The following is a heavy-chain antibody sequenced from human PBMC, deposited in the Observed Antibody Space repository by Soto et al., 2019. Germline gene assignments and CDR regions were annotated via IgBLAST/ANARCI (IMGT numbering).Heavy chain of an antibody. V-gene: IGHV3-23*01. CDR1: GFTFSSYA. Sequence: GGSLRLSCAASGFTFSSYAMSWVRQAPGKGLEWVSAISGSGGSTYYADSVKGRFTISRDNSKNTLYLQMNSLRAEDTAVYYCAKCGSVGSYYGMDVWGQGTTVTVSS. J-gene: IGHJ6*02. D-gene: IGHD1-26*01. CDR2: ISGSGGST. CDR3: AKCGSVGSYYGMDV.